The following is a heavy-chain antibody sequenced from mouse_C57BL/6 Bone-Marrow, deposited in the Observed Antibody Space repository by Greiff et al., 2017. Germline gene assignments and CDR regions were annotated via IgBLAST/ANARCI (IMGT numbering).Heavy chain of an antibody. CDR1: GYTFTSYW. J-gene: IGHJ3*01. D-gene: IGHD2-2*01. CDR3: ARIGYDGAWFAY. V-gene: IGHV1-50*01. CDR2: IDPSDSYT. Sequence: QVQLQQPGAELVKPGASVKLSCKASGYTFTSYWMQWVKQRPGQGLEWIGEIDPSDSYTNYKQKFKGKATLTVDTSSSTAYMQLSSLTSEDSAVYYCARIGYDGAWFAYWGQGTLVTVSA.